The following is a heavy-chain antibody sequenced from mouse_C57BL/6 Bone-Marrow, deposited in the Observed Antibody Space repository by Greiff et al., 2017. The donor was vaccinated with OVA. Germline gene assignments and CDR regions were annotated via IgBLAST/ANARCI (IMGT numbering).Heavy chain of an antibody. V-gene: IGHV1-42*01. Sequence: VQLQQSGPELVKPGASVKISCKASGYSFTGYYMNWVKQSPEKSLEWIGEINPRTGGTTYNQKFKAKATLTVDKSSSTAYMQLKSLTSEDSAVYYCAPLSYYAMDYWGQGTSVTVSS. CDR2: INPRTGGT. CDR3: APLSYYAMDY. J-gene: IGHJ4*01. CDR1: GYSFTGYY.